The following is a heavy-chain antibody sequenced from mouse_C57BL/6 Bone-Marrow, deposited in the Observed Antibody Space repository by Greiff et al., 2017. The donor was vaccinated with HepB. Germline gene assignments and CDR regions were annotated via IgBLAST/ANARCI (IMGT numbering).Heavy chain of an antibody. CDR2: IYPGDGDT. Sequence: VQLQQSGPELVKPGASVKISCKASGYAFSSSWMNWVKQRPGKGLEWIGRIYPGDGDTNYNGKFKGKATLTADKSSSTAYMQLSSLTSEDSAVYFCARELPVAYWGQGTLVTVSA. CDR3: ARELPVAY. V-gene: IGHV1-82*01. D-gene: IGHD2-12*01. CDR1: GYAFSSSW. J-gene: IGHJ3*01.